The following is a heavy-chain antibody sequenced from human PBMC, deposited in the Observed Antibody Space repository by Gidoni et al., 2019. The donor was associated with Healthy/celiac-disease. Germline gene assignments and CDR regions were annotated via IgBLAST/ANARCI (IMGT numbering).Heavy chain of an antibody. CDR2: ISYDGSNK. J-gene: IGHJ6*02. CDR1: GFTFSSYA. Sequence: VQLVESGGGVVQPGRSLRLSCAASGFTFSSYAMHWVRQAQGKGLEWVAVISYDGSNKYYADSVKGRFTISRDNSKNTLYLQMNSLRAEDTAVYYCARTLRYCSSTSCYGGHYYYYYGMDVWGQGTTVTVSS. V-gene: IGHV3-30*01. D-gene: IGHD2-2*01. CDR3: ARTLRYCSSTSCYGGHYYYYYGMDV.